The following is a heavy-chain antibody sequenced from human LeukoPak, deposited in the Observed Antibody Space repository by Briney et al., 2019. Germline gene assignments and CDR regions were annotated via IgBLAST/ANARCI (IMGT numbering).Heavy chain of an antibody. CDR3: ARSVEGGDIVVVPAAMPDAFDI. CDR1: GGSISSSSYY. J-gene: IGHJ3*02. D-gene: IGHD2-2*01. CDR2: IYYSGST. V-gene: IGHV4-39*07. Sequence: PSETLSLTCTVSGGSISSSSYYWGWIRQPPGKGLEWIESIYYSGSTYYNPSLKSRVTISVDTSKNQFSLKLSSVTAADTAVYYCARSVEGGDIVVVPAAMPDAFDIWGQGTMVTVSS.